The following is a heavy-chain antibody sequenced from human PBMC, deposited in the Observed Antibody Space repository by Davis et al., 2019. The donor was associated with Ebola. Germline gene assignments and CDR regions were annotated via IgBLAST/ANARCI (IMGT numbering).Heavy chain of an antibody. CDR3: ARGGYYDSSGYSHDAFDI. J-gene: IGHJ3*02. CDR2: ISGSGGTI. D-gene: IGHD3-22*01. CDR1: GFTFSDYY. V-gene: IGHV3-11*04. Sequence: GESLKISCAASGFTFSDYYMSWIRQAPGKGPEWVSSISGSGGTIYYADSVKGRFTISRDNAKNSLYLQMDSLRAEDTAVYHCARGGYYDSSGYSHDAFDIWGQGTVVTVSS.